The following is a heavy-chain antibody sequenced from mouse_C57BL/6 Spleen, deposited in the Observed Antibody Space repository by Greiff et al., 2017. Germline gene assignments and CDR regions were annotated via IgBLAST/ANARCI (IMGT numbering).Heavy chain of an antibody. V-gene: IGHV1-18*01. D-gene: IGHD4-1*01. J-gene: IGHJ3*01. Sequence: VQLKESGPELVKPGASVKIPCKASGYTFTDYNMDWVKQSHGKSLEWIGDINPNNGGTIYNQKFKGKATLTVDKSSSTAYMELRSLTSEDTAVYYCASRTGTWFACWGQGTLVTVAA. CDR2: INPNNGGT. CDR1: GYTFTDYN. CDR3: ASRTGTWFAC.